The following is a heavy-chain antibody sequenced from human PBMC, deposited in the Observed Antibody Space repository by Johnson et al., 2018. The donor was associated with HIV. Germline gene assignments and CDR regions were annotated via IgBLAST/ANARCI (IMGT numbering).Heavy chain of an antibody. D-gene: IGHD1-1*01. V-gene: IGHV3-30-3*01. CDR3: ARDLGPGDDACDI. J-gene: IGHJ3*02. CDR1: GFTFSRYT. CDR2: ISYDGSNK. Sequence: QVQLVESGGGVVQPGGSLRLSCAASGFTFSRYTLHWVRQAPGEGLEWLAVISYDGSNKYYADSVKGRFTISRDNSKNTLDLQMNSLRTEDTAVYYCARDLGPGDDACDIWGQGTMVTVSS.